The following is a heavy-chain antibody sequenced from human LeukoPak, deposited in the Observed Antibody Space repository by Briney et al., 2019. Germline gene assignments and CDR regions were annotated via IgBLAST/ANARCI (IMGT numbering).Heavy chain of an antibody. J-gene: IGHJ4*02. D-gene: IGHD6-13*01. CDR2: IFYGGST. Sequence: SETLSLPCTVSGGSISNSSYYWGWIRQPPGKGLEWIGSIFYGGSTYYNPSLKSRVTISVGTSKNQFSLKLSSGTAADTAVYYCARGGTLYSSTWWGQGTLVTVSS. CDR1: GGSISNSSYY. CDR3: ARGGTLYSSTW. V-gene: IGHV4-39*07.